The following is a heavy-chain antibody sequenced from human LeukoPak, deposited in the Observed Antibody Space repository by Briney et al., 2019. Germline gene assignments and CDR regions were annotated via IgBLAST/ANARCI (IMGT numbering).Heavy chain of an antibody. CDR1: GGTFSSYA. CDR3: ARGPSWFGELFPFDY. J-gene: IGHJ4*02. Sequence: GASVKVSCKASGGTFSSYAISWVRQAPGQGLEWMGGIIPIFGTANYAQKFQGRVTMTTDTSTSTAYMELRSLRSDDTAVYYCARGPSWFGELFPFDYWGQGTLVTVSS. V-gene: IGHV1-69*05. D-gene: IGHD3-10*01. CDR2: IIPIFGTA.